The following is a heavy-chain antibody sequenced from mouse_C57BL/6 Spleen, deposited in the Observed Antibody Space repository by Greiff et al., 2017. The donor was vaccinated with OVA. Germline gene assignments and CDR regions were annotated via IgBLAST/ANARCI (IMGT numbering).Heavy chain of an antibody. D-gene: IGHD2-12*01. CDR2: ISDGGSYT. CDR3: ARDQGYSDAMDY. Sequence: EVMLVESGGGLVKPGGSLKLSCAASGFTFSSYAMSWVRQTPDKRLEWVATISDGGSYTYYPDNVKGRFTISRDKAKNNLYLQMSHLKSEDTAMYYCARDQGYSDAMDYWGQGTSVTVAS. CDR1: GFTFSSYA. J-gene: IGHJ4*01. V-gene: IGHV5-4*01.